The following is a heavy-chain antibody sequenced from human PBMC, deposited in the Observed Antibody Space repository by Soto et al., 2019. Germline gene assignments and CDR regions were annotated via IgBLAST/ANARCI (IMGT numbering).Heavy chain of an antibody. CDR2: ISAYNGNT. V-gene: IGHV1-18*01. D-gene: IGHD3-22*01. CDR1: GYTFTSYG. J-gene: IGHJ6*02. Sequence: ASVKVSCKASGYTFTSYGISWVRQAPGQGLEWMGWISAYNGNTNYAQKLQGRVTMTTDTSTSTAYMEQRSLRSDDTAVYYCAREKRITMIARFFGPPETFYGMDVWGQGTTVTVSS. CDR3: AREKRITMIARFFGPPETFYGMDV.